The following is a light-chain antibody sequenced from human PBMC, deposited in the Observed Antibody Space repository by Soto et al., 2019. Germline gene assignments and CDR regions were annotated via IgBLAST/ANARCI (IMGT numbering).Light chain of an antibody. J-gene: IGKJ1*01. CDR2: KAS. V-gene: IGKV1-5*03. Sequence: DIPMTQSPSTLSASVGDRVTITCRASQSISSWLAWYQQKPGKAPKLLIYKASSLESGVPSRFSGSGSGTEFTLTISSLQPDDFATYYCQQYNSAWTFGQGTKVEIK. CDR1: QSISSW. CDR3: QQYNSAWT.